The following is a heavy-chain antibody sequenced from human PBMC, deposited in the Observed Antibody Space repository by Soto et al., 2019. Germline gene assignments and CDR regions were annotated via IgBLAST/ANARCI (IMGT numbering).Heavy chain of an antibody. D-gene: IGHD3-10*01. V-gene: IGHV1-18*01. CDR1: GYTFTSYG. CDR3: AREHYYGAGGAY. J-gene: IGHJ4*02. Sequence: QVQLVQSGAEVKKPGASVKVSCKASGYTFTSYGISWVRQAPGQGLEWMGWISAYNGNTNYAQKLQGRVTMTTDTPASTAYMELRGLRSEDTTVYYCAREHYYGAGGAYWGQGTLVTVSS. CDR2: ISAYNGNT.